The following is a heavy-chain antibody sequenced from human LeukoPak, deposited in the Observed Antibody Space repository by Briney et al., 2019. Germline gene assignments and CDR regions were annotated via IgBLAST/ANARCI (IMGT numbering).Heavy chain of an antibody. Sequence: GGSLRLSCAASGFTFTNHAMSWVRQAPGKGLEWVSTVTGSGDSTFYAVSVKGRFTISRDNSKNTLFLQMNSLRAEDTAVYYCAKARGNYFTHLDYWGQETLVTVSS. CDR3: AKARGNYFTHLDY. D-gene: IGHD2/OR15-2a*01. J-gene: IGHJ4*02. CDR1: GFTFTNHA. V-gene: IGHV3-23*01. CDR2: VTGSGDST.